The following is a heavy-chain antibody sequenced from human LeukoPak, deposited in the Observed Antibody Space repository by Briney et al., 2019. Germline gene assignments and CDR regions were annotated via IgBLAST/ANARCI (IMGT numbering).Heavy chain of an antibody. CDR3: ARDWQWELLY. V-gene: IGHV1-69*06. D-gene: IGHD1-26*01. J-gene: IGHJ4*02. CDR1: GGTFSSYA. Sequence: ASVKVSCKASGGTFSSYAISWVRQAPGQGLEWMGGIIPIFGTANYAQKFQGRVTITADKSTSTAYMELSSLRSDDTAVYYCARDWQWELLYWGQGTLVTVSS. CDR2: IIPIFGTA.